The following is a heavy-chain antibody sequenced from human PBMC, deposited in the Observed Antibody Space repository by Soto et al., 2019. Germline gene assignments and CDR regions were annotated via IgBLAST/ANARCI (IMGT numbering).Heavy chain of an antibody. D-gene: IGHD3-3*01. V-gene: IGHV1-8*01. Sequence: QVQLVQCGAEVKKPGASVKVSCKASGYTFTSYDINWVRQATGQGLEWMGWMNPNSGNTGYAQKFQGRVTMTRNTSISTAYMELSSLRSEDTAVYYCARAPLLYYDFWSGYYTGYYMDVWGKGTTVTVSS. J-gene: IGHJ6*03. CDR1: GYTFTSYD. CDR3: ARAPLLYYDFWSGYYTGYYMDV. CDR2: MNPNSGNT.